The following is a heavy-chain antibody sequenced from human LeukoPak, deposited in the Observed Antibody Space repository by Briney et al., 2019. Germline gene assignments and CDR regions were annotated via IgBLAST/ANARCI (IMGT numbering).Heavy chain of an antibody. J-gene: IGHJ5*02. D-gene: IGHD6-13*01. CDR2: ISAYNGNT. Sequence: GASVKVSCKASGYTFTSYGISWVRQAPGQGLEWMGWISAYNGNTNYAQKLQGRVTMTTDTSTSTAYMELRSLRSDDTAVYYCARAQMAAAGPPIWFDPWGQGTLSPSPQ. CDR3: ARAQMAAAGPPIWFDP. CDR1: GYTFTSYG. V-gene: IGHV1-18*01.